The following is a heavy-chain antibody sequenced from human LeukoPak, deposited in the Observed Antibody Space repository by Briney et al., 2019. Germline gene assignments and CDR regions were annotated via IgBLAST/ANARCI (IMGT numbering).Heavy chain of an antibody. V-gene: IGHV1-18*01. D-gene: IGHD3-3*01. Sequence: GASVKVSCKASGYTFTSYGISWVRQAPGQGLEWMGWISAYNGNTNYAQKLQGRVTMTTDTSTSTAYMELRSLRSDDTAVYYCARNIPPTYYDFWSSYYTGYAFDIWGQRKMVTVSS. CDR1: GYTFTSYG. J-gene: IGHJ3*02. CDR3: ARNIPPTYYDFWSSYYTGYAFDI. CDR2: ISAYNGNT.